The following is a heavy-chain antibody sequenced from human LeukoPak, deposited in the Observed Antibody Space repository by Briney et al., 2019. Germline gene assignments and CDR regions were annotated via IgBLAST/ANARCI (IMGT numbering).Heavy chain of an antibody. D-gene: IGHD2-2*01. CDR2: IYYSGST. J-gene: IGHJ4*02. V-gene: IGHV4-59*01. CDR1: GGSISSYY. CDR3: ARGGNIVVVPAALDFDY. Sequence: PSETLSLTCTVSGGSISSYYWSWIRQPPGKGLEWIGYIYYSGSTNYNPSLKSRVTISVDTSKNQFSLELSSVTAADTAVYYCARGGNIVVVPAALDFDYWGQGTLVTVSS.